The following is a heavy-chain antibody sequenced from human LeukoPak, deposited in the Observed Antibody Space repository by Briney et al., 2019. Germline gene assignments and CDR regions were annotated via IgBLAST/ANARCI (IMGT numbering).Heavy chain of an antibody. CDR1: GGSISSGGYY. CDR3: ARGHLELGHFDL. D-gene: IGHD1-7*01. Sequence: SQTLSLTCTVSGGSISSGGYYWSWIRQPPGKGLEWIGYIYHSGSTYYNPSLKSRVTISVDRSKNQFSLKLSSVTAADTAVYYCARGHLELGHFDLWGRGTLVTVSS. CDR2: IYHSGST. V-gene: IGHV4-30-2*01. J-gene: IGHJ2*01.